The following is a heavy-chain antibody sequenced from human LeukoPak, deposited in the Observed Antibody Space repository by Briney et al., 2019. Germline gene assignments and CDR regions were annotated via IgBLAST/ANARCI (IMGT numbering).Heavy chain of an antibody. Sequence: SETLSLTCTVSGGSISSSSYYWGWIRQPPGKGLEWIGSIYYSGSTYYNPSLKSRVTISVDTSKNQFSLKLSSVTAADTAVYYCARHMPATGYFDLWGRGTLVTVSS. CDR3: ARHMPATGYFDL. CDR2: IYYSGST. J-gene: IGHJ2*01. D-gene: IGHD2-15*01. V-gene: IGHV4-39*01. CDR1: GGSISSSSYY.